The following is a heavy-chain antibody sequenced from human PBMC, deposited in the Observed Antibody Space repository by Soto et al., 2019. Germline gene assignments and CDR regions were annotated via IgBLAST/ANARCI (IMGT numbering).Heavy chain of an antibody. Sequence: PGESLKISCKGSGYSFTSYWIGWVRQMPGKGLEWMGIIYPGDSDTRYSPSFQGQVAISVDTSKNQFFLNLHSVTAADTAVYYCARYSSASCNPAYCFDYWGQGTLVTVSS. D-gene: IGHD2-2*01. CDR2: IYPGDSDT. J-gene: IGHJ4*02. V-gene: IGHV5-51*01. CDR1: GYSFTSYW. CDR3: ARYSSASCNPAYCFDY.